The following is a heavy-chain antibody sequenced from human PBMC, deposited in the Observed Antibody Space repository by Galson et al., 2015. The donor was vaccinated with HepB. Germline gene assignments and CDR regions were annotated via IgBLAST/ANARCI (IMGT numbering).Heavy chain of an antibody. CDR2: ITPIFGTA. J-gene: IGHJ4*02. V-gene: IGHV1-69*13. CDR1: GGTFSTYA. Sequence: SVKVSCKASGGTFSTYAISWVRQAPGQGLEWMGGITPIFGTANYAQKFQGRVTITADESTSTAYMELSSLGSDDTAVYYCAREGIAGPTNPVDYWGQGTQVTVSS. D-gene: IGHD6-13*01. CDR3: AREGIAGPTNPVDY.